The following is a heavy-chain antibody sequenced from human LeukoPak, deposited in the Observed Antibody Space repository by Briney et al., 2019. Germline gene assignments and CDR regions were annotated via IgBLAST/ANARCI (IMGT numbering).Heavy chain of an antibody. CDR2: IDPSDSYT. D-gene: IGHD2-15*01. J-gene: IGHJ6*04. CDR1: GSSFTSYW. CDR3: ARQVEDIVVVVAATPHYGMDV. Sequence: GESLRISCKGSGSSFTSYWISWVRQMPGKGLEWMGRIDPSDSYTNYSPSFQGHVTISADKSISTAYLQWSSLKASDTAMYYCARQVEDIVVVVAATPHYGMDVWGKGTTVTVSS. V-gene: IGHV5-10-1*01.